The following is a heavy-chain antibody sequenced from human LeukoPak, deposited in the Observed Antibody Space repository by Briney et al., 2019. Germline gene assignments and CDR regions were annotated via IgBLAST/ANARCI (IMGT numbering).Heavy chain of an antibody. CDR3: ARWVSTSYDAFDI. J-gene: IGHJ3*02. CDR2: ISSDGGST. D-gene: IGHD6-6*01. Sequence: GGSLRLSCAASGFTFSSYSMNWVRQDPGKGLEYVSTISSDGGSTYYPNSVKGRFTISSDNSKNMLYLQMGSLRAEDMAVYYCARWVSTSYDAFDIWGQGTMVTVSS. CDR1: GFTFSSYS. V-gene: IGHV3-64*01.